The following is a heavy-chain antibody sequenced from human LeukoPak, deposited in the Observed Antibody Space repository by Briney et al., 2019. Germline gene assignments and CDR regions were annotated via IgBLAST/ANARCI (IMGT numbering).Heavy chain of an antibody. CDR2: IYHSGST. J-gene: IGHJ4*02. D-gene: IGHD3-22*01. CDR3: ARDYYDSSGYYVYLDY. Sequence: SETLSLTCTVSGYSISSGYYWGWIRQPPGKGLEWIGSIYHSGSTYYNPSLKSRVTISVDTSKNQFSLKLSSVTAADTAVYYCARDYYDSSGYYVYLDYWGQGTLVTVSS. V-gene: IGHV4-38-2*02. CDR1: GYSISSGYY.